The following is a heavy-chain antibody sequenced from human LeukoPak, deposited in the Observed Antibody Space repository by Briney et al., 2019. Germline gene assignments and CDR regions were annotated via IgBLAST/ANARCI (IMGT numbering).Heavy chain of an antibody. CDR3: ARHGYCSSTSCYYYYYYMDV. V-gene: IGHV4-59*08. CDR1: GGSISNYY. Sequence: PSETLSLTCTVSGGSISNYYWSWIRQPPGKGLEWIGYILYTGSTNYNPSLKSLVTISVDTSKNQFSLKLSSVTAADTAVYYCARHGYCSSTSCYYYYYYMDVWGKGTTVTVSS. CDR2: ILYTGST. D-gene: IGHD2-2*03. J-gene: IGHJ6*03.